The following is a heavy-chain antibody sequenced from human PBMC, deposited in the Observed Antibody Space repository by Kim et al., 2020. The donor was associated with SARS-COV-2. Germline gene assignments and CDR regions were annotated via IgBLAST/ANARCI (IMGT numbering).Heavy chain of an antibody. Sequence: GGSLRLSCAASGFTFSSYGMHWVRQAPGKGLEWVAIISHDGSNKYYADSVKGRFTISRDNSKNTLYLQMNSLRAEDTAVYYCARDQSNILTGNYITRFDYWGQGTLVTVSS. V-gene: IGHV3-30*04. CDR3: ARDQSNILTGNYITRFDY. D-gene: IGHD3-9*01. CDR2: ISHDGSNK. J-gene: IGHJ4*02. CDR1: GFTFSSYG.